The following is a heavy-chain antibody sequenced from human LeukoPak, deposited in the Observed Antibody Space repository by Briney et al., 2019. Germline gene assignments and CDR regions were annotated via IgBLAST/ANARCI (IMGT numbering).Heavy chain of an antibody. CDR1: GYTFTGYY. J-gene: IGHJ4*02. D-gene: IGHD3-10*01. CDR2: INPNSGGT. V-gene: IGHV1-2*02. Sequence: GASVKFTCKASGYTFTGYYIHWVRQAPGQGLEWMGWINPNSGGTNYAQRFQGRVTMTRDTSITTVYMELSRLTSDDTAVYYCAREFFRGIFPMTYWGQGTLHTVSS. CDR3: AREFFRGIFPMTY.